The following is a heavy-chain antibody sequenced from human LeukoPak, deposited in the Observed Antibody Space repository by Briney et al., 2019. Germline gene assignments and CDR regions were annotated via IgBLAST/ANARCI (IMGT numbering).Heavy chain of an antibody. CDR2: IYYSGST. CDR1: GGSISSHY. V-gene: IGHV4-59*11. CDR3: ARRGRIAVAGLYYYYGMDV. Sequence: SETLSLTCTVSGGSISSHYWSWIRQPPGKGLEWIGYIYYSGSTNYNPSLKSRVTISVDTSKNQFSLKLSSVTAADTAVYYCARRGRIAVAGLYYYYGMDVWGQGTTVTVSS. D-gene: IGHD6-19*01. J-gene: IGHJ6*02.